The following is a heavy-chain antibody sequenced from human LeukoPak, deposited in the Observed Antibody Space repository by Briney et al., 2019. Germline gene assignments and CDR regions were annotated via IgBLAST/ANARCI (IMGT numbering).Heavy chain of an antibody. CDR1: GGSISSYY. CDR2: IYYSGST. Sequence: SETLSLTCTVSGGSISSYYWSWIRQPPGKGLEWIGYIYYSGSTNYNPSLKSRVTISVDTSKNQFSLKLSSVTAADTAVYYCAREVRYFDWSRNFDYWGQGTLVTVSS. V-gene: IGHV4-59*12. D-gene: IGHD3-9*01. CDR3: AREVRYFDWSRNFDY. J-gene: IGHJ4*02.